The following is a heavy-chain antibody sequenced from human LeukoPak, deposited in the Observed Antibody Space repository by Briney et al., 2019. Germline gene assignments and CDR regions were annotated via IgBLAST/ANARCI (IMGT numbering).Heavy chain of an antibody. D-gene: IGHD2-21*02. CDR3: ATSSVLLAYCGGDCHGFDY. V-gene: IGHV3-7*01. CDR2: INQDGSEK. CDR1: GFTFSNYW. Sequence: GGSLRLSCVASGFTFSNYWMSWVRQAPGKGLERVANINQDGSEKYSVDSVKGRFTISRDNSKNTLYLQMNSLRAEDTAVYYCATSSVLLAYCGGDCHGFDYWGQGTLVTVSS. J-gene: IGHJ4*02.